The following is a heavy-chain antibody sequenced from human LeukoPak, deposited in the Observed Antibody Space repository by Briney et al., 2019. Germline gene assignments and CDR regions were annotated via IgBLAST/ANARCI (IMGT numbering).Heavy chain of an antibody. V-gene: IGHV3-9*01. Sequence: GGSLRLSCAASGFTFSRYWMSWVRQAPGKGLEWVSGISWNSGSIGYADSVKGRFTISRDNAKNSLYLQMNSLRAEDTALYYCAKDLLYGSVTYGMDVWGQGTTVTVSS. D-gene: IGHD3-10*01. J-gene: IGHJ6*02. CDR2: ISWNSGSI. CDR3: AKDLLYGSVTYGMDV. CDR1: GFTFSRYW.